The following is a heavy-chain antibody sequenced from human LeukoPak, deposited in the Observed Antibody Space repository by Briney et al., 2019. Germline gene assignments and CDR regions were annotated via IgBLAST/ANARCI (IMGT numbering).Heavy chain of an antibody. V-gene: IGHV3-7*01. Sequence: GGSLRLSCAASGFTFSSHWMSWVRQAQGQGLERVANIKQDGSEKYYVDSVKGRFTISRDNAKNSLYLQMNSLRVEDTAVYYCARDGGDPDYGDSYFDHWGQGTLVTVSS. CDR2: IKQDGSEK. J-gene: IGHJ4*02. CDR3: ARDGGDPDYGDSYFDH. D-gene: IGHD4-17*01. CDR1: GFTFSSHW.